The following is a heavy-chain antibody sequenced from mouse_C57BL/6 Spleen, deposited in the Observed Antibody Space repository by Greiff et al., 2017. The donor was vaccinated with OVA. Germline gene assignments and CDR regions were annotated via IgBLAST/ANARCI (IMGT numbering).Heavy chain of an antibody. D-gene: IGHD1-1*01. V-gene: IGHV1-64*01. CDR2: IHPNSGST. CDR3: ARDTTVVATDPWYFDG. J-gene: IGHJ1*03. CDR1: GYTFTSYW. Sequence: QVQLQQPGAELVKPGASVKLSCKASGYTFTSYWMHWVKQRPGQGLEWIGMIHPNSGSTNYNEKFKSKATLTVDKSSSTAYMQLSSLTSEDSAVYYCARDTTVVATDPWYFDGWGTGTTVTVSS.